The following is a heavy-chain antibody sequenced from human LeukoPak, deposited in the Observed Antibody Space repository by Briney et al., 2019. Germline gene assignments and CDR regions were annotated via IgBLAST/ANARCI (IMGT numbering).Heavy chain of an antibody. CDR3: ARAIDFWSGYYYFDY. J-gene: IGHJ4*02. CDR1: GFTFSSYA. Sequence: GGSPRLSCAASGFTFSSYAMSWVRQAPGKGLEWVSAISGSGGSTYYADSVKGRFTISRDNSKNTLYLQMNSLRAEDTAVYYCARAIDFWSGYYYFDYWGQGTLVTVSS. V-gene: IGHV3-23*01. CDR2: ISGSGGST. D-gene: IGHD3-3*01.